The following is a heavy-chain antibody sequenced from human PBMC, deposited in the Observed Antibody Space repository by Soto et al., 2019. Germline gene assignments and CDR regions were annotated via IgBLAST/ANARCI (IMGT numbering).Heavy chain of an antibody. CDR1: GFTFSTYW. V-gene: IGHV3-7*01. J-gene: IGHJ5*02. Sequence: EVQLVESGGGLVQPGGSLRLSCAASGFTFSTYWMSWVRQAPGKGLEWVANIKEDGSAKSYVYSVKGRFTISRDNAKNSLYLQMNSLRAEDTAVYHCARDRGRGVECFGTCYSSYFDPWGQGTLVTVSS. CDR3: ARDRGRGVECFGTCYSSYFDP. CDR2: IKEDGSAK. D-gene: IGHD2-15*01.